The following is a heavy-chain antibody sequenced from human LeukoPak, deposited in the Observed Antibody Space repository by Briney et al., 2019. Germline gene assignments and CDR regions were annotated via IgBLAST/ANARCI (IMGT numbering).Heavy chain of an antibody. CDR3: ARAPCEIGGYYPEYFRH. Sequence: GGCLRLSCSASGFTFSTYWMHSVRQAPGKGLVWVSRIKSDGSTNYADSVKGRFTICRDNAKNTVSLQMNSLRPEDTGVYYCARAPCEIGGYYPEYFRHWGQGTLVTVSS. CDR1: GFTFSTYW. D-gene: IGHD3-22*01. J-gene: IGHJ1*01. CDR2: IKSDGST. V-gene: IGHV3-74*01.